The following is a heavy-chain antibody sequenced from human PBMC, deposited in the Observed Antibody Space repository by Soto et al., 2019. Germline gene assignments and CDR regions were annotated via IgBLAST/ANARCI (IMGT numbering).Heavy chain of an antibody. CDR3: ASSTGTTSLYYYGMDV. Sequence: SETLSLTCTVSGGSISSYYWSWIRQPPWKGLEWIGYIYYSGSTNYNPSLKSRVTISVDTSKNQFSLKLSSVTAADTAVYYCASSTGTTSLYYYGMDVWGQGTTVTVSS. CDR2: IYYSGST. J-gene: IGHJ6*02. V-gene: IGHV4-59*01. CDR1: GGSISSYY. D-gene: IGHD1-7*01.